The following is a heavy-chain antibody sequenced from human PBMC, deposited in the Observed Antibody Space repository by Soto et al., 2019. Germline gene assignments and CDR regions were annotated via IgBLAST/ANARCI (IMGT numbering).Heavy chain of an antibody. CDR3: AKDPSTGPPDC. CDR2: IHPSGGST. V-gene: IGHV3-23*01. CDR1: GFMSSSYG. Sequence: EVQLLESGGDLVQPGGSLRLSCAAAGFMSSSYGMSWVRQAPGKGLQWVATIHPSGGSTHYAESVRGRFTISRDNSRDTLYLQMNSLRAEDTAVYYCAKDPSTGPPDCWGQGALVTVSS. D-gene: IGHD3-9*01. J-gene: IGHJ4*02.